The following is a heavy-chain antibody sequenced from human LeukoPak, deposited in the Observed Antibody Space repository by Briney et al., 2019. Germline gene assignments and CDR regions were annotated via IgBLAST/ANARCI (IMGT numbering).Heavy chain of an antibody. V-gene: IGHV3-48*04. CDR2: IDLSGSVL. J-gene: IGHJ4*02. D-gene: IGHD4-23*01. CDR3: AREEDDYGGNSHFDY. Sequence: GGSLRLSCAASGFTFSDYTMNWVRQAPGKGLEWVSYIDLSGSVLYYVDSVKGRFTISRDNAKNSLYLQMNSLRAEDTAVYYCAREEDDYGGNSHFDYWGQGTLVTVS. CDR1: GFTFSDYT.